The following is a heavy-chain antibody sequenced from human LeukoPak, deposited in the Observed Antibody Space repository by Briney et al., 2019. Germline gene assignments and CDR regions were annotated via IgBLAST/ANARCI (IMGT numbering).Heavy chain of an antibody. CDR1: GGSISSGSYY. CDR2: IYTSGST. J-gene: IGHJ4*02. Sequence: ASQTLSLTCTVSGGSISSGSYYWSWIRQPAGKGLEWIGRIYTSGSTNYNPSLKSRVTISVDTSKNQFSLKLSSVTAADTAVYYCARGRWFGGYEDYWGQGTLVTVSS. V-gene: IGHV4-61*02. CDR3: ARGRWFGGYEDY. D-gene: IGHD3-10*01.